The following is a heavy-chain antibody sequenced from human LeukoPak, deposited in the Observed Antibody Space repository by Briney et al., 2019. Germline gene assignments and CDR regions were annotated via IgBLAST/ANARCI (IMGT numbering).Heavy chain of an antibody. CDR3: ARKSFGYDSWSVSYNWFDP. CDR2: IYYSGST. CDR1: GASISSYC. V-gene: IGHV4-59*01. D-gene: IGHD3-3*01. Sequence: PSETLSLTCTVSGASISSYCWGWIRQPPGKGLGWIGYIYYSGSTNYKPSLKSRVTISVDTSKNQFSLQLGSVTAADTAVYYCARKSFGYDSWSVSYNWFDPWGQGNLVTVSS. J-gene: IGHJ5*02.